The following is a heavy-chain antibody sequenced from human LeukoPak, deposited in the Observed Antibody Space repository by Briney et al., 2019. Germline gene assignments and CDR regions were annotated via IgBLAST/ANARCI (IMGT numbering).Heavy chain of an antibody. Sequence: PSQTLSLTCTVSGGSINSGSYYWSWIRQPAGKGLEWIGRIYTSGSTNYNPSLKSRVTISVDTSKNQFSLKLSSVTAADTAVYYCARGGLWFGELLYLSEAPYFDYWGQGTLVTVSS. CDR2: IYTSGST. CDR3: ARGGLWFGELLYLSEAPYFDY. J-gene: IGHJ4*02. CDR1: GGSINSGSYY. V-gene: IGHV4-61*02. D-gene: IGHD3-10*01.